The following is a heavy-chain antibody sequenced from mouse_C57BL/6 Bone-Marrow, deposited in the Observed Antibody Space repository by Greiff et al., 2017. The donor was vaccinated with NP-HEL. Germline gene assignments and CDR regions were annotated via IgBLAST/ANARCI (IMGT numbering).Heavy chain of an antibody. CDR1: GFTFSSYA. CDR3: ARGIYYGNFDFDY. D-gene: IGHD2-1*01. CDR2: ISDGGSYT. J-gene: IGHJ2*01. Sequence: EVQLVESGGGLVKPGGSLKLSCAASGFTFSSYAMSWVRQTPEKRLEWVATISDGGSYTYYPDNVKGRFTISRDNAKNNLYLQMSHLKSEDTAMYYCARGIYYGNFDFDYWGQGTTLTVSS. V-gene: IGHV5-4*01.